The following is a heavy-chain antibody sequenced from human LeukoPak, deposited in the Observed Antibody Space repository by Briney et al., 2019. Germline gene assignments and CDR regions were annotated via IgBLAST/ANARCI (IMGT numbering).Heavy chain of an antibody. CDR3: ARDMPSREQLVRFDY. CDR1: GYSISSGYY. V-gene: IGHV4-38-2*02. D-gene: IGHD6-13*01. J-gene: IGHJ4*02. CDR2: IYHSGST. Sequence: PSETLSLTCAVSGYSISSGYYWGWIRQPPGKGLEWIGSIYHSGSTYYNPSLKSRVTISVDTSKNQFSLKLSSVTAVDTAVYYCARDMPSREQLVRFDYWCQGTLVTVSS.